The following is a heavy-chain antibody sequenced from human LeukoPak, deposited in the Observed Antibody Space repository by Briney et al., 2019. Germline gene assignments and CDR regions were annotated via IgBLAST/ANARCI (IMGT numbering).Heavy chain of an antibody. V-gene: IGHV4-61*01. CDR1: GGSISSSSYY. CDR2: IYYSGST. J-gene: IGHJ4*02. D-gene: IGHD2-8*02. CDR3: ARVTGGAFDY. Sequence: PPETLSLTCTVSGGSISSSSYYWSWIRQPPGKGLEWIGYIYYSGSTNYNPSLKSRVTISVDTSKNQFSLKLSSVTAADTAVYYCARVTGGAFDYWGQGTLVTVSS.